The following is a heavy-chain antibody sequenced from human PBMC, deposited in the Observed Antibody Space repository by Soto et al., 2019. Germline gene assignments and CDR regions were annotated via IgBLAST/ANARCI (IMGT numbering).Heavy chain of an antibody. CDR3: ARDHGWPPDFDY. CDR1: GFTFSIYS. CDR2: ISSSSSYI. J-gene: IGHJ4*02. Sequence: GGSLRLSCAASGFTFSIYSMNWVRQAPGKGLEWVSSISSSSSYIYYADSVKGRFTISRDNAKNSLYLQMNSLRAENTAVYYCARDHGWPPDFDYWGQGTLVTVSS. V-gene: IGHV3-21*01. D-gene: IGHD2-15*01.